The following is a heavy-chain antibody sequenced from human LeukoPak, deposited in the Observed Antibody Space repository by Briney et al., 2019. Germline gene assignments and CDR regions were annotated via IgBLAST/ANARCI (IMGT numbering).Heavy chain of an antibody. CDR3: ARHYYGSGSILYYGMNV. V-gene: IGHV1-69*13. CDR2: IIPIFGTA. D-gene: IGHD3-10*01. Sequence: SVKVSCKASGGTFSSYAISWVRQAPGQGLEWMGLIIPIFGTANYAQKFQGRVTITADESTSTAHMELSSLRSEDTAVYYCARHYYGSGSILYYGMNVWGKGTTVTVSS. CDR1: GGTFSSYA. J-gene: IGHJ6*04.